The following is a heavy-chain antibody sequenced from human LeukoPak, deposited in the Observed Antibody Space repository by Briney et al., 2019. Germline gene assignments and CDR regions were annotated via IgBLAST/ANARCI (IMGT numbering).Heavy chain of an antibody. CDR3: ARVAYYYFDY. V-gene: IGHV4-34*01. J-gene: IGHJ4*02. D-gene: IGHD2-21*01. CDR2: INHSGST. CDR1: GGSISSYY. Sequence: SETLSLTCTVSGGSISSYYWSWIRQPPGKGLEWIGEINHSGSTNYNPSLKSRVTISVDTSKNQFSLKLSSVTAADTAVYYCARVAYYYFDYWGQGTLVTVSS.